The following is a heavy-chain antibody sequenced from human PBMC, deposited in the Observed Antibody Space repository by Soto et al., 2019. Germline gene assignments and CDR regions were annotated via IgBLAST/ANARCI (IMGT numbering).Heavy chain of an antibody. D-gene: IGHD3-16*01. J-gene: IGHJ6*02. V-gene: IGHV4-4*02. Sequence: QVQLQESGPRLVRPSGALSLTCSVSGASITSGHWWTWVRQSPGKGLEWIGEISDRGSAYSNPSLKSRVSLSVDKSQNQFSLRLPSVTAADTAIYYCTRSTHAMNGGSHYMALDDDLVTGMDVWGPGTTVTVSS. CDR2: ISDRGSA. CDR1: GASITSGHW. CDR3: TRSTHAMNGGSHYMALDDDLVTGMDV.